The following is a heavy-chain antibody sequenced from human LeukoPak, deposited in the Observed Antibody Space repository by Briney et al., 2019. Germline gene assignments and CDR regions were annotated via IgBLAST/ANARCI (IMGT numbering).Heavy chain of an antibody. D-gene: IGHD3-10*01. J-gene: IGHJ6*03. CDR3: ARALRGYYMDV. Sequence: PSETLSLTCTVSGGSISSGSYYWSWIRQPPGKGLEWIGYIYHSGNTNYNPSLKSRVTISVDTSKNQFSLKLTSVTAADTAVYHCARALRGYYMDVWGKGTTVTVSS. CDR2: IYHSGNT. CDR1: GGSISSGSYY. V-gene: IGHV4-61*01.